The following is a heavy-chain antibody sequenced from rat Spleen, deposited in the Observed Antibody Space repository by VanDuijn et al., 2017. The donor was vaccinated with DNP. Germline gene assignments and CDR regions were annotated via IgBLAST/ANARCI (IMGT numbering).Heavy chain of an antibody. J-gene: IGHJ4*01. D-gene: IGHD1-7*01. CDR2: ISTSGGST. V-gene: IGHV5-25*01. CDR1: GFTFSDYY. CDR3: ARLILRVWGAMDA. Sequence: EVQLVESGGGLVQPGRSLKLSCAASGFTFSDYYMAWVRQAPTKGLEWVASISTSGGSTYYRDSVKGRFTVSRDNAKSTLYLQMDSLRSEDTATYYCARLILRVWGAMDAWGQGTSVTVSS.